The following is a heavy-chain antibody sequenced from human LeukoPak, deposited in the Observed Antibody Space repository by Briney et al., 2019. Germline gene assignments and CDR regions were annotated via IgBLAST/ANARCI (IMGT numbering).Heavy chain of an antibody. J-gene: IGHJ5*02. CDR2: IYPGDSDT. D-gene: IGHD2-2*01. Sequence: GESLKISCKGSGYSFTSYWIGWVRQMPGKGLEWMGIIYPGDSDTRYSPSFQGQVTISADKSISTAYLQWSSLKASDTAMYYCARGSQAYCSSTSCQRGDDWFDPWGQGTLVTVSS. CDR3: ARGSQAYCSSTSCQRGDDWFDP. CDR1: GYSFTSYW. V-gene: IGHV5-51*01.